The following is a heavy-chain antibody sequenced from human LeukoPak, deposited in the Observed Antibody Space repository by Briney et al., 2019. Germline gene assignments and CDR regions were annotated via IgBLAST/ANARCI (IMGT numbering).Heavy chain of an antibody. CDR1: GFTSSSYA. J-gene: IGHJ5*02. CDR3: ARVLNWGLDWFDP. D-gene: IGHD7-27*01. V-gene: IGHV3-30*04. CDR2: ISYDGSNK. Sequence: GGSLRLSCAASGFTSSSYAMHWVRQAPGKGLEWVAVISYDGSNKYYADSVKGRFTISRDNSKNTLYLQMNSLRAEDTAVYYCARVLNWGLDWFDPWGQGTLVTVSS.